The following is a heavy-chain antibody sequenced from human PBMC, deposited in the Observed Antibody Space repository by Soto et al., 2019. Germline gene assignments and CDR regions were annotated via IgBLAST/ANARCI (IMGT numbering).Heavy chain of an antibody. V-gene: IGHV1-18*01. CDR1: GYTFTSYG. CDR3: AREAASGWHSYPLDP. J-gene: IGHJ5*02. CDR2: ISAYNGNT. Sequence: ASVKVSCKASGYTFTSYGISWVRQAPGQGLEWMGWISAYNGNTNYAQKLQGRVTMTTDTSTSTAYMELRSLRSDDTAVYYCAREAASGWHSYPLDPWGQGTLVTVSS. D-gene: IGHD6-19*01.